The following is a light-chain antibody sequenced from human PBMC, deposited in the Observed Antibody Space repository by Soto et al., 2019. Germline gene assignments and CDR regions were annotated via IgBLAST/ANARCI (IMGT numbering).Light chain of an antibody. CDR1: SSDVGGYNY. V-gene: IGLV2-11*01. Sequence: QSALTQPRSVSGSPGQSVTISCTGTSSDVGGYNYVSWYQQYPGKAPKLMIHDVNKRPSGVPDRFSGSKSGNTASLTISGLQAEDEADYYCCSYAGSYTLVFGGGTKLTV. J-gene: IGLJ2*01. CDR3: CSYAGSYTLV. CDR2: DVN.